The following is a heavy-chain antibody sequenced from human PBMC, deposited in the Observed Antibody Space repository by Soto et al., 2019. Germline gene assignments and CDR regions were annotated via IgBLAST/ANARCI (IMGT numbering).Heavy chain of an antibody. D-gene: IGHD1-26*01. CDR1: GYTFTGYY. Sequence: ASVKVSCKASGYTFTGYYAHWVRQAPGQGLEWMGWINPNSGDTYLAQRFQGRVTMNRDTSIGTAYMELRGLTSDDTAGYYCAKGGAIVAAGTRVYLYNAMDVWGQGTTVTVSS. CDR3: AKGGAIVAAGTRVYLYNAMDV. CDR2: INPNSGDT. V-gene: IGHV1-2*02. J-gene: IGHJ6*02.